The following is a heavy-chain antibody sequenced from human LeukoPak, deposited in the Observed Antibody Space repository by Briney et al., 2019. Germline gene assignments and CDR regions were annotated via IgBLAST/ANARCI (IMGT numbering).Heavy chain of an antibody. CDR1: GGTFSSYA. V-gene: IGHV1-69*06. J-gene: IGHJ6*03. CDR2: IIPIFGTA. CDR3: ARGPNCSGGSCYYYYYMDV. Sequence: SVKVSCKASGGTFSSYAISWVRQAPGKGVEWMGGIIPIFGTANYAQKFQGRVTITADKSTSKAYMELSSLRSEDTAVYYCARGPNCSGGSCYYYYYMDVWGKGTTVTVSS. D-gene: IGHD2-15*01.